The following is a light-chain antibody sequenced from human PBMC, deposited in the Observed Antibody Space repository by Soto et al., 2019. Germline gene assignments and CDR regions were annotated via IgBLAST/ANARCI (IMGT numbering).Light chain of an antibody. J-gene: IGKJ2*03. CDR3: QQSDSTPYS. Sequence: EIVLTQSPGTLSLSPGERATLSCRASQSVSSSYLAWYQQKPGQAPRLLIYGASSRATGIPDRFSGSGSGTDFTLTISRLEPEDFASYYCQQSDSTPYSFGQGTKLDIK. CDR1: QSVSSSY. CDR2: GAS. V-gene: IGKV3-20*01.